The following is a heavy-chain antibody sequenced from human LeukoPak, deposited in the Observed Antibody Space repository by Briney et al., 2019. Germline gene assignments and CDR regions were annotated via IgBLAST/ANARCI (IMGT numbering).Heavy chain of an antibody. D-gene: IGHD6-19*01. CDR2: IRDSGAYG. V-gene: IGHV3-23*01. Sequence: GGSLRLSCAASGFTFSSYAMGWVRQAPGKGLEWVSNIRDSGAYGFYADSVKGRFTISRDNSNNLVCLQMNNLRAEDTAEYYCARRARYDSARATDFDSWGQGTQVTVSS. J-gene: IGHJ4*02. CDR1: GFTFSSYA. CDR3: ARRARYDSARATDFDS.